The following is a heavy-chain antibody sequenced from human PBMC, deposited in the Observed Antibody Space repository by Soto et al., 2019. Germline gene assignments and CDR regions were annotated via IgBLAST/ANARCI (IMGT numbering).Heavy chain of an antibody. D-gene: IGHD3-10*01. Sequence: GGSLRLSCAASGFTFSSYWMSWVRQAPGKGLEWVANIKQDGSEKYYVDSVKGQFTISRDNAKNSLYLQMNSLRAEDTAVYYCARDGITMVRGVDIDYWGQGTLVTVSS. CDR1: GFTFSSYW. V-gene: IGHV3-7*01. J-gene: IGHJ4*02. CDR2: IKQDGSEK. CDR3: ARDGITMVRGVDIDY.